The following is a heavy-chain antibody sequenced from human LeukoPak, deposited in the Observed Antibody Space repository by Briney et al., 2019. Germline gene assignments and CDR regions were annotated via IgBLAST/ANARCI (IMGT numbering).Heavy chain of an antibody. CDR2: INHSGST. CDR1: GGSFSGYY. D-gene: IGHD3-10*01. Sequence: PSETLSLTCAVYGGSFSGYYWSWIRQPPGKGLEWIGEINHSGSTNYNPSLKSRVTISVDTSKNQFSLKLSSVTAADTAVYYCASNYYGSGSPLVWGQGTLVTVSS. V-gene: IGHV4-34*01. J-gene: IGHJ4*02. CDR3: ASNYYGSGSPLV.